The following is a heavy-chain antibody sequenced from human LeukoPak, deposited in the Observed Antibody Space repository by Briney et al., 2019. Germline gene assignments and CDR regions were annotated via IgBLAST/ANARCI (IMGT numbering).Heavy chain of an antibody. D-gene: IGHD6-19*01. CDR2: IIPIFGTA. Sequence: GASVKVSCKASGGTFSSYAISWVRQAPGQGLEWMGGIIPIFGTANYAQKFQGRVTITADKSTSTAYMELSSLRSEDTAVYYCARDGLIRGQWLGQVGYMDVWGKGTTVTISS. V-gene: IGHV1-69*06. CDR1: GGTFSSYA. J-gene: IGHJ6*03. CDR3: ARDGLIRGQWLGQVGYMDV.